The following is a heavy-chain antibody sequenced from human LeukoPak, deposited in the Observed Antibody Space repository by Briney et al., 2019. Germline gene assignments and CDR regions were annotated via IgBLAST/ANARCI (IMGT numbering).Heavy chain of an antibody. Sequence: GGSLKLSCAASGFTVSSNYMSWVRQAPGKGLEWVSVIYSGGSTYYADSVKGRFTITRDNSKNTLYLQMDSLRAEDTAVYYCARDPGGNWGYWGQGTLVTVSS. D-gene: IGHD7-27*01. CDR3: ARDPGGNWGY. CDR2: IYSGGST. V-gene: IGHV3-66*01. CDR1: GFTVSSNY. J-gene: IGHJ4*02.